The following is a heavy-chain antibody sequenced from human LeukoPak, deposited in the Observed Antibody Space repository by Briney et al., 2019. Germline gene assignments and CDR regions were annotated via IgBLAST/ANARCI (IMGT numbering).Heavy chain of an antibody. V-gene: IGHV3-11*04. CDR3: ARAVTVPPPYYYMDV. D-gene: IGHD4-23*01. CDR1: GFTFSDYY. J-gene: IGHJ6*03. CDR2: ISSSGSTI. Sequence: GGSLRLSCAASGFTFSDYYMSWIRQAPGKGLEWVSYISSSGSTIYYADSVKGRFTISRGNAKNSLYLQMNSLRAEDTAVYYCARAVTVPPPYYYMDVWGKGTTVTVSS.